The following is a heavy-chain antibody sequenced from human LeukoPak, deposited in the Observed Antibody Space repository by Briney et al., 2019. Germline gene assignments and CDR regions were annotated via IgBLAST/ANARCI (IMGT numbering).Heavy chain of an antibody. Sequence: GGSLRLSCAASGFTFSSYAMSWVRQAPGKWLEWVSAISGSGGSTYYADSVKGRFTIPRDNSKNTLYLQMNSLRAEDTAVYYCAKDLRYGDRDYWGQGTLVTVSS. J-gene: IGHJ4*02. CDR1: GFTFSSYA. CDR3: AKDLRYGDRDY. V-gene: IGHV3-23*01. CDR2: ISGSGGST. D-gene: IGHD4-17*01.